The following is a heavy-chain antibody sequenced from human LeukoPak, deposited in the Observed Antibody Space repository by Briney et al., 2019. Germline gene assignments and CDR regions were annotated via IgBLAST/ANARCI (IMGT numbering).Heavy chain of an antibody. CDR1: GHSINSDYY. V-gene: IGHV4-38-2*01. CDR2: IYHSGST. J-gene: IGHJ4*02. D-gene: IGHD2-15*01. Sequence: SETLSLTCAVSGHSINSDYYWNWIRQPPGKGLEWIGSIYHSGSTFYNPSLRSRASMSLDTSKNQFSLRLTSVTAADTAVYYCATCRAHVAEGFDYWGQGTLVTVSS. CDR3: ATCRAHVAEGFDY.